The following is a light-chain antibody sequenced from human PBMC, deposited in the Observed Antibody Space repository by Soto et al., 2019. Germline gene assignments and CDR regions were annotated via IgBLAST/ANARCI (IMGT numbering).Light chain of an antibody. J-gene: IGLJ1*01. V-gene: IGLV2-14*01. Sequence: QSALTQPASVSGSPGQSITIPCTGTSSDVGGYNYVSWYQQHPDKAPKLMIYDVSNRPSGVSNRFSGSKSGNTASLTISGLQAEDESDYYCCSYTSSSPFVFGTGTKLTVL. CDR3: CSYTSSSPFV. CDR1: SSDVGGYNY. CDR2: DVS.